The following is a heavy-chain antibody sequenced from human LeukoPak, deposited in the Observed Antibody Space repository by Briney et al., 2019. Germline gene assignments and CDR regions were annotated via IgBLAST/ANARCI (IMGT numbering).Heavy chain of an antibody. J-gene: IGHJ4*02. CDR2: ISYDGSNK. D-gene: IGHD4-17*01. Sequence: GGSLRLSCAASGFTFSSYAMHWVRQAPGEGLEWVAVISYDGSNKYYADSVKGRFTISRDNSKNTLYLQMNSLRAEDTAVYYCARGPDYGFDYWGQGTLVTVSS. CDR3: ARGPDYGFDY. CDR1: GFTFSSYA. V-gene: IGHV3-30*01.